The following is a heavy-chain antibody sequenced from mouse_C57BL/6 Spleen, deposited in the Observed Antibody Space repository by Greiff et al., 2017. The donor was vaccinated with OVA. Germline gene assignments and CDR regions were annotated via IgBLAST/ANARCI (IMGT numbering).Heavy chain of an antibody. Sequence: VKLMESGAELAKPGASVKLSCKASGYTFTSYWMHWVKQRPGQGLEWIGYINPSSGYTKYNQKFKDKATLTADKSSSTAYMQLSSLTYEDSAVYYCATRPYDYEGYFDVWGTGTTVTVSS. D-gene: IGHD2-4*01. CDR1: GYTFTSYW. V-gene: IGHV1-7*01. CDR3: ATRPYDYEGYFDV. J-gene: IGHJ1*03. CDR2: INPSSGYT.